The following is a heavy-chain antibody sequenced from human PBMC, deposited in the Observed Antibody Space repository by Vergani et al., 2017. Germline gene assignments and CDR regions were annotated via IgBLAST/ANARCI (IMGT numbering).Heavy chain of an antibody. J-gene: IGHJ6*02. CDR3: ARDHRGEGGLWFGELFQEWGSYYYYYGMDV. V-gene: IGHV3-11*01. CDR1: GFTFSDYY. CDR2: ISSSGSTI. Sequence: QVQLVESGGGLVKPGGSLRLSCAASGFTFSDYYMSWIRQAPGKGLEWVSYISSSGSTIYYADSVKGRFTISRDNAKNSLYLQMNSLRAEDTAVYYCARDHRGEGGLWFGELFQEWGSYYYYYGMDVWGQGTTVTVSS. D-gene: IGHD3-10*01.